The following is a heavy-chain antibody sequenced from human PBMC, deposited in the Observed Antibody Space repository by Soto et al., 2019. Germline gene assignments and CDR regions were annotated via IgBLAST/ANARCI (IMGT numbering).Heavy chain of an antibody. CDR1: GFSFSDHY. V-gene: IGHV3-72*01. Sequence: EVQLVESGGGLVQPGGSLRLSCAASGFSFSDHYMNWVRQAPGKGLEWVGRARNKAFSYTTDYAASVRGRFTISRDDSTNSLYLQIDSLKTEDTAIYYCAREWGTRGMFANWGQGTQVTVSS. D-gene: IGHD3-16*01. CDR3: AREWGTRGMFAN. J-gene: IGHJ4*02. CDR2: ARNKAFSYTT.